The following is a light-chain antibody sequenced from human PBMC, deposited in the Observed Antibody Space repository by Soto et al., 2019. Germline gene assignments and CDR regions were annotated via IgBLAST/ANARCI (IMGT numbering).Light chain of an antibody. Sequence: IQITQSHSTLSASVGDRVTITCRASQSITNRVAWYQQKPWKAPRVVIYDAYSLESGVPSRVSGSGFGTEFILTINSRQPDDFATYFCQRYGGMWAFGQGTKVEV. CDR2: DAY. CDR1: QSITNR. J-gene: IGKJ1*01. V-gene: IGKV1-5*01. CDR3: QRYGGMWA.